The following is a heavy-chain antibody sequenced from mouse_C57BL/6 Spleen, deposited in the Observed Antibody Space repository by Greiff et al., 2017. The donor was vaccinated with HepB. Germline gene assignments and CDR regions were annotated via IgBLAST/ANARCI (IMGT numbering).Heavy chain of an antibody. V-gene: IGHV1-55*01. Sequence: QVQLQQPGAELVKPGASVKLSCKASGYTFTSYWMHWVKQRPGQGLEWIGDIYPGSGSTNYNEKFKSKATLTVDTSSSTAYMQLSSLTSEDSAVYYCARSRDGYYFDYWGQGTTLTVSS. J-gene: IGHJ2*01. D-gene: IGHD2-3*01. CDR1: GYTFTSYW. CDR2: IYPGSGST. CDR3: ARSRDGYYFDY.